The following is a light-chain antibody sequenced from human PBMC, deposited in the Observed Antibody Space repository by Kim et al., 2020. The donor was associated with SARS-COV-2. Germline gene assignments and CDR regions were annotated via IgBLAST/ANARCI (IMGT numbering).Light chain of an antibody. J-gene: IGLJ2*01. CDR3: TSWDDSLKGVL. CDR2: TTN. CDR1: RSNIGSNT. Sequence: QSVLTQPPSVSGTPGQRVTISCSGSRSNIGSNTVNWYQQLPGMAPKLLIHTTNERPSGVPDRISGSRSGTSASLAISGLQSEDEADYYCTSWDDSLKGVLFGGGTKLTVL. V-gene: IGLV1-44*01.